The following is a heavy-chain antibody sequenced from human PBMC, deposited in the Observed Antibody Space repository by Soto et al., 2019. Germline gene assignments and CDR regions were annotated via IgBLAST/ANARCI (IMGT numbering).Heavy chain of an antibody. Sequence: QVQLVESGGGVVQPGRSLRLSCAASGFTFSNYGMHWVRQAPGKGLEWVAIIWHDGNNKYYADSVRGRFIISRDNSKNRLYLQMNSLRAEDTAVYYCASDLVGASDSHGLYVWGQGTPVTVSS. D-gene: IGHD1-26*01. V-gene: IGHV3-33*01. CDR2: IWHDGNNK. J-gene: IGHJ6*02. CDR3: ASDLVGASDSHGLYV. CDR1: GFTFSNYG.